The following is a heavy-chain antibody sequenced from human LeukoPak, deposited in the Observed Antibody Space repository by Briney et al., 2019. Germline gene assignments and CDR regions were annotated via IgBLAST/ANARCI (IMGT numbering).Heavy chain of an antibody. CDR3: ARGFSSNPDY. Sequence: GGSLRLSCAASGFTFSSYAMHWVRQAPGKGLEYVSAISNNGGSTYYANSVKGRFTISRDNSKNTLYLQMGSLRAEDMAVYYCARGFSSNPDYWGQGTLVTVSS. CDR2: ISNNGGST. D-gene: IGHD6-19*01. CDR1: GFTFSSYA. V-gene: IGHV3-64*01. J-gene: IGHJ4*02.